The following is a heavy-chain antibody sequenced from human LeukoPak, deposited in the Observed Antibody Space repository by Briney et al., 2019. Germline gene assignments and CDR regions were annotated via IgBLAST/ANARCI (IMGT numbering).Heavy chain of an antibody. V-gene: IGHV4-34*01. CDR1: GVSLRGYY. CDR2: VNHEGDS. Sequence: SETLSLTCAVYGVSLRGYYWSWIRQSPEKGLEWIGEVNHEGDSIYSPSLKSRLTLSVDMSKNQFSLNLRSVTAADTAVYFCARGSNYVSDYYFDVWGKGTTVTVSS. D-gene: IGHD4-11*01. CDR3: ARGSNYVSDYYFDV. J-gene: IGHJ6*03.